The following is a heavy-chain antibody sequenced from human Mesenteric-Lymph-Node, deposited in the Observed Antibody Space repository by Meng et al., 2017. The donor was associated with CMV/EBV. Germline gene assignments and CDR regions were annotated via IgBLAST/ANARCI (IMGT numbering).Heavy chain of an antibody. D-gene: IGHD1-26*01. V-gene: IGHV4-34*01. J-gene: IGHJ4*02. Sequence: SETLSLTCAVYGGSFSGYYWSWIRQPPGKGLEWIGEINHSGSTNYNPSLKSRVTISVDTSKNQFSLKLSSVTAADTAVYYCASWWEVNFDYWGQGTLVTVSS. CDR2: INHSGST. CDR1: GGSFSGYY. CDR3: ASWWEVNFDY.